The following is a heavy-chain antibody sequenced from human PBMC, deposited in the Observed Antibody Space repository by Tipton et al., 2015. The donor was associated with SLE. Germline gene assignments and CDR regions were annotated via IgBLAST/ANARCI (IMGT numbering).Heavy chain of an antibody. J-gene: IGHJ3*01. CDR2: IYASASGIT. Sequence: TLSLTCSVSGVSMTGFYYWIWIRQPAGKGLEWIGRIYASASGITNYNPSLWSRVTMSVDTSKNQFSLRLTSVTAADTAVYYCASFTIQWHRLPGGDAFDSWGQGTMVTVSS. CDR3: ASFTIQWHRLPGGDAFDS. D-gene: IGHD5-12*01. CDR1: GVSMTGFYY. V-gene: IGHV4-4*07.